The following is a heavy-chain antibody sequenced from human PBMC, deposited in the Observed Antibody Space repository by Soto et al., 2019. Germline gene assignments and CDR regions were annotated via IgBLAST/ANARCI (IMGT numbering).Heavy chain of an antibody. V-gene: IGHV3-23*01. CDR2: ISGSGGST. Sequence: EVQLLESGGGLVQPGGSLRLSCASSGFTFSSYAMSWVRQAPGKGLEWVAAISGSGGSTYYADSVKGRFTISRDNSKNTLYLQMNSLRAEDTAVYYCAKVVESSSWFPTGDYYYYYGMDVWGQGTTVTVSS. CDR3: AKVVESSSWFPTGDYYYYYGMDV. D-gene: IGHD6-13*01. J-gene: IGHJ6*02. CDR1: GFTFSSYA.